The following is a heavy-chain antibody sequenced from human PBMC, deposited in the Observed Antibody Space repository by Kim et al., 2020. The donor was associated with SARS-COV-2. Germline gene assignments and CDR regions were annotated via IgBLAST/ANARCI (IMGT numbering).Heavy chain of an antibody. Sequence: ASVKVSCKASGYTFTGYYMHWVRQAPGQGLEWMGWINPNSGGTNYAQKFQGRVTMTRDTSISTAYMEPSRLRSDDTAVYYCARDLLWFGELWWYFDYWGQGTLVTVSS. D-gene: IGHD3-10*01. J-gene: IGHJ4*02. CDR2: INPNSGGT. CDR3: ARDLLWFGELWWYFDY. V-gene: IGHV1-2*02. CDR1: GYTFTGYY.